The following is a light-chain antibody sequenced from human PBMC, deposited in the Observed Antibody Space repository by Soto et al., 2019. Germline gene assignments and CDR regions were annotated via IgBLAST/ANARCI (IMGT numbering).Light chain of an antibody. J-gene: IGLJ2*01. CDR1: SGSIASNY. Sequence: NFMLTQPHSVSESPGKTVTISCTGSSGSIASNYVQWYQQRPGSAPTIVIYENKQRRSGVSDRFSGSIDSSSNSASLTISGLKTEDEADYYCQSHAGSIVVFGGGTKVTVL. CDR2: ENK. V-gene: IGLV6-57*02. CDR3: QSHAGSIVV.